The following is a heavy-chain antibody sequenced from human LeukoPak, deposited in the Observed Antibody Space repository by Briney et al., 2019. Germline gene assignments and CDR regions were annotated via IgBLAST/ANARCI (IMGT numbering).Heavy chain of an antibody. J-gene: IGHJ6*04. CDR3: AELGITMIGGV. Sequence: GGSLRLSCAASGDTFSSYGMNWVRQAPGKGLEWVSYISSSGSTIYYADSVKGRFTISRDNAKNSLYLQMNSLRAEDTAVYYCAELGITMIGGVWGKGTTVTISS. CDR1: GDTFSSYG. V-gene: IGHV3-48*04. D-gene: IGHD3-10*02. CDR2: ISSSGSTI.